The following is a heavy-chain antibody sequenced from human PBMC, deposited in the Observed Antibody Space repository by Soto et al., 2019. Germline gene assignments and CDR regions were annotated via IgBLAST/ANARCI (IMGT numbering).Heavy chain of an antibody. CDR3: ARDRPHSWLDP. CDR1: GFTFTDYW. J-gene: IGHJ5*02. CDR2: IDIGGPGT. V-gene: IGHV3-74*03. Sequence: EEQLVESGGGLVEPGGSQRLTCTASGFTFTDYWMHWVRHAPGKGLVWVSGIDIGGPGTEYADSVKGRFTISRDNAKNTLYLQMNSLRVEDTAVYYCARDRPHSWLDPWGQGTLVTVAS.